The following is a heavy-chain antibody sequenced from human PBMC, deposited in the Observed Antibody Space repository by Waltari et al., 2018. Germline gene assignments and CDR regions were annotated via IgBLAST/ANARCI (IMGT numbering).Heavy chain of an antibody. Sequence: EVQLVESGGGLVQPGGSLRLSCAASGITFSSHWMSWVRQAPGKGLEWVANIKEDGSEKYYVDPVKGRFTISRDNAKNSLFLQMNSLRAEDTAVYYCARERGLSLWGQGTLVTVS. D-gene: IGHD3-16*01. CDR1: GITFSSHW. CDR3: ARERGLSL. V-gene: IGHV3-7*01. J-gene: IGHJ4*02. CDR2: IKEDGSEK.